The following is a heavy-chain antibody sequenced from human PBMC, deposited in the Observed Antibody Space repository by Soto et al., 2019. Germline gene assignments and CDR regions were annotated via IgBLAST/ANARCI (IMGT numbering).Heavy chain of an antibody. J-gene: IGHJ4*02. D-gene: IGHD3-9*01. Sequence: GGSLRLSCAASGFTFSSYAMSWVRQAPGKGLEWVSAISGSGGSTYYADSVKGRFTISRDNSKNTLYLQMNSLRAEDTAVYYCAKGRTYYDILTGYPGQYYFDYWGQGTLVTVSS. CDR2: ISGSGGST. V-gene: IGHV3-23*01. CDR3: AKGRTYYDILTGYPGQYYFDY. CDR1: GFTFSSYA.